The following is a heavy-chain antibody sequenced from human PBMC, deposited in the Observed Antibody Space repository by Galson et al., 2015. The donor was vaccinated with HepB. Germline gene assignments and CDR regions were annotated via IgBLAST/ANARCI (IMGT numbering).Heavy chain of an antibody. J-gene: IGHJ4*02. Sequence: SLRLSCAESGFTFSSYGMYWVRQAPGKGLEWVAVIWYDGSIEYYRDSVRGRFTVSRDNSRNTLYLQMSSLRAEDTAVYYCARDLGFGLDYWGQGTLVIVSS. CDR2: IWYDGSIE. CDR3: ARDLGFGLDY. V-gene: IGHV3-33*01. CDR1: GFTFSSYG. D-gene: IGHD3-16*01.